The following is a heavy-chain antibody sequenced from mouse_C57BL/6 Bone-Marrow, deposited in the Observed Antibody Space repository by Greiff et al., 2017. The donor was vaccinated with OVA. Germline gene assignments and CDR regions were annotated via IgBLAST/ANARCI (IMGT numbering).Heavy chain of an antibody. J-gene: IGHJ2*01. CDR2: INPNNGGT. CDR3: ARDGSHPFDY. V-gene: IGHV1-26*01. CDR1: GYTFTDYY. D-gene: IGHD1-1*01. Sequence: VQLQQSGPELVKPGASVKISCKASGYTFTDYYMNWVKQSHGKSLEWIGDINPNNGGTSYNQKFKGKATLTVDKSSSTAYMELRSLTSEDSAVYYCARDGSHPFDYWGQGTTLTVSS.